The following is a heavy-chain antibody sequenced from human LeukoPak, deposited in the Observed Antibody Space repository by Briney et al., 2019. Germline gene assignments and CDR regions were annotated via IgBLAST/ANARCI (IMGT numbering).Heavy chain of an antibody. CDR3: AKELNIMIVVVTPLGY. Sequence: GGSLRLSCAASGFTFSSYGMHWVRQAPGKGLEWVAVISYDGSNKYYADSVKGRFTISRDNSKNTLYLQMNSLRAEDTAVYYCAKELNIMIVVVTPLGYWGQGTLVTVTS. D-gene: IGHD3-22*01. CDR1: GFTFSSYG. J-gene: IGHJ4*02. CDR2: ISYDGSNK. V-gene: IGHV3-30*18.